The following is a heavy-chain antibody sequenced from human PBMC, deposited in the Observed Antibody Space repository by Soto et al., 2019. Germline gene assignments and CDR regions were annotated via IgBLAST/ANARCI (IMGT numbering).Heavy chain of an antibody. CDR3: AHAWVFQNYYMDV. Sequence: ASETLSLTCTVSGGSISSGGYYWSWIRQHPGKGLEWIGYIYYSGSTYYNPSLKSRVTISVDTSKNQFSLKLSSVTAADTAVYYCAHAWVFQNYYMDVWGKGTTVTVSS. CDR1: GGSISSGGYY. D-gene: IGHD3-16*01. V-gene: IGHV4-31*03. CDR2: IYYSGST. J-gene: IGHJ6*03.